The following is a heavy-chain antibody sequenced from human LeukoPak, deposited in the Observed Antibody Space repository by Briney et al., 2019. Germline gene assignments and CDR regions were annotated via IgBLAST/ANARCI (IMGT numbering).Heavy chain of an antibody. CDR3: ARGTRYCSGASCYNY. J-gene: IGHJ4*02. CDR1: GYTLTELS. V-gene: IGHV1-24*01. CDR2: FDPEDGET. D-gene: IGHD2-2*02. Sequence: GASVKVSCKVSGYTLTELSMHWVRQAPGKGLEWLGGFDPEDGETIYAQKFQGRVTMTEDTSTDTAYMELSSLRSEDTAVYYCARGTRYCSGASCYNYWGQGSLVTVSS.